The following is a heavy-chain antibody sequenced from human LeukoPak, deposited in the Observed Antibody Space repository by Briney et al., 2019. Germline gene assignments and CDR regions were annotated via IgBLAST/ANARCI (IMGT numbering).Heavy chain of an antibody. Sequence: GGSLRLSCAASGFTFSSYAMSWVRQAPGKGLEWVSAISGSGGTTYYADSVKGRFTISRDNSKNTLYLQMNSLRAEDTAVYYCAKDRGSSRGWFPWGQGTLVTVSS. D-gene: IGHD6-19*01. CDR3: AKDRGSSRGWFP. J-gene: IGHJ5*02. V-gene: IGHV3-23*01. CDR1: GFTFSSYA. CDR2: ISGSGGTT.